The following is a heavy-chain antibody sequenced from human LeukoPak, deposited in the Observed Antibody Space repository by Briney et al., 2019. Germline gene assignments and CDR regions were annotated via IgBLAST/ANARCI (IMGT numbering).Heavy chain of an antibody. CDR3: ARVTHYYDSSGYEYYFDY. J-gene: IGHJ4*02. Sequence: TLSLTCTVSGGSISSGSYYWSWIRQRAGKGLEWIGRIYTSGSTNYNPSLKSRVTMSVDTSKNQFSLKLSSVTAADTAVYYCARVTHYYDSSGYEYYFDYWGQGTLVTVSS. V-gene: IGHV4-61*02. CDR2: IYTSGST. CDR1: GGSISSGSYY. D-gene: IGHD3-22*01.